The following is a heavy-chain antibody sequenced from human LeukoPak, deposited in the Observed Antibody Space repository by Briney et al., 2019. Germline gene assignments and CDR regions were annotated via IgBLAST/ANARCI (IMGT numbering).Heavy chain of an antibody. CDR3: AIPKPPYYDFWGGYGHFDY. Sequence: GGSLRLSCAASGFTFSSYGMHWVRQAPGKGLEWVAFIRYDGSNKYYADSVKGRFTISRDNSKNTLYLQMNSLRAEDTAVYYCAIPKPPYYDFWGGYGHFDYWGQGTLVTVSS. J-gene: IGHJ4*02. CDR1: GFTFSSYG. CDR2: IRYDGSNK. D-gene: IGHD3-3*01. V-gene: IGHV3-30*02.